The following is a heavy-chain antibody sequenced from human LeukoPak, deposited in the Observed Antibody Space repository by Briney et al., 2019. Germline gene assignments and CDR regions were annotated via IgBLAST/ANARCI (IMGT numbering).Heavy chain of an antibody. CDR1: GGSISSSSYY. CDR3: ATEPGGCSTRAFDY. V-gene: IGHV4-39*07. Sequence: SETLSLTCTVSGGSISSSSYYWGWIRQPPGKGLEWIGSIYYSGSTNYNPSLKSRVTMSVDTSKNQFSLKVTSVTAAYTAVYYCATEPGGCSTRAFDYWGQGTLVTVSS. CDR2: IYYSGST. D-gene: IGHD6-13*01. J-gene: IGHJ4*02.